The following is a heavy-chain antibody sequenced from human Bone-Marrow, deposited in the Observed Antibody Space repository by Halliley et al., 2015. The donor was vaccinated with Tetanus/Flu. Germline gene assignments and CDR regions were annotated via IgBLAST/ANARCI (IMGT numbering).Heavy chain of an antibody. Sequence: KGLEWIGNAHSSESPPYTPPLKSRVTMSLDPSKNQFSLQLNSVTAADTAIYYCARGGGWLPDFWGQGTLVTVSS. D-gene: IGHD5-12*01. J-gene: IGHJ4*02. CDR3: ARGGGWLPDF. CDR2: AHSSESP. V-gene: IGHV4-59*01.